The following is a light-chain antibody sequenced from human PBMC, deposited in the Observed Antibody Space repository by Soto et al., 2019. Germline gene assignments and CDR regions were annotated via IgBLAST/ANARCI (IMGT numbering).Light chain of an antibody. V-gene: IGLV2-8*01. J-gene: IGLJ1*01. CDR1: SSDVGGYNY. CDR3: SSYAGSRYV. CDR2: EVS. Sequence: QSVLTQPPSASGSPGQSVTISCPGTSSDVGGYNYVSWYQQHPGKAPKLMIYEVSKRPSGVPDRFSGSKPGNTASLTVSGLQAEDEADYYCSSYAGSRYVFGTGTKVTVL.